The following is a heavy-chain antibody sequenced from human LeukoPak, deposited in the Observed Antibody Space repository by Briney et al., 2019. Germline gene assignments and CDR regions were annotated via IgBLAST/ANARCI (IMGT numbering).Heavy chain of an antibody. J-gene: IGHJ3*02. CDR1: GFTFSSYG. CDR2: IWYDGSNK. CDR3: AKAYGSGSYYLNAFDI. V-gene: IGHV3-33*03. Sequence: GRSLRLSCAASGFTFSSYGMHWVRQAPGKGLEWVAVIWYDGSNKYYADSVKGRFTISRDNAKNSLYLQMNSLRAEDTALYYCAKAYGSGSYYLNAFDIWGQGTMVTVSS. D-gene: IGHD3-10*01.